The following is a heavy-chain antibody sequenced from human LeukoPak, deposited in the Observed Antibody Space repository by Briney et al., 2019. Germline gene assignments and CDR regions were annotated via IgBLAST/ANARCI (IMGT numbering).Heavy chain of an antibody. CDR3: ARDLDSSGHGDYFDY. D-gene: IGHD3-22*01. CDR1: GYTFTNYY. CDR2: INPSGGRT. J-gene: IGHJ4*02. V-gene: IGHV1-46*01. Sequence: ASVKVSCKASGYTFTNYYMHWVRQAPGQGLEWMGIINPSGGRTGYVQKFQGRLTMTRDTSTSTVYMELSSLRSEDTAVYYCARDLDSSGHGDYFDYWGQGTLVTVSS.